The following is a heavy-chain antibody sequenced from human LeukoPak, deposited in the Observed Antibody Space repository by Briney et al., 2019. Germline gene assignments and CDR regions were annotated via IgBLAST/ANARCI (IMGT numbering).Heavy chain of an antibody. Sequence: GGSLRLSCVDSGFTFTNAWMSWVRQAPGKGREWIGRIKSKTDGETTNYAEPVRGRFTISRDDSKSAVYLQMNSLKIEDTAVYYCTTDLGTYYHGSQRLIPIDYWGQGTLVTVSS. CDR1: GFTFTNAW. D-gene: IGHD3-10*01. CDR3: TTDLGTYYHGSQRLIPIDY. V-gene: IGHV3-15*01. CDR2: IKSKTDGETT. J-gene: IGHJ4*02.